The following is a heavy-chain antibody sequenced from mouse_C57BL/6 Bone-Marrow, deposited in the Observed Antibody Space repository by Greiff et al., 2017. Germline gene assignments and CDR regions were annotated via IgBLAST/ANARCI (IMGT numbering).Heavy chain of an antibody. CDR3: ARHGDGYPFAY. V-gene: IGHV5-6*01. CDR1: GFTFSSYG. Sequence: EVKLVESGGDLVKPGGSLKLSCAASGFTFSSYGMSWVRQTPDKRLEWVATISSGGSYTYYPDHVKGRFTISRDNAKNTLYLQMSSLKSEDTAMYYCARHGDGYPFAYWGQGTLVTVSA. CDR2: ISSGGSYT. D-gene: IGHD2-3*01. J-gene: IGHJ3*01.